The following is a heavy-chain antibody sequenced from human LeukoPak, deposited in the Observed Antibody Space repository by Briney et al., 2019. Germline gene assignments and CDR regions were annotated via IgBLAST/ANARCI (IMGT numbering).Heavy chain of an antibody. CDR3: ARKSGSGNNWFDP. D-gene: IGHD3-10*01. CDR1: GGSLRSSSYY. Sequence: SETLSLTCTVSGGSLRSSSYYWGWIHQPPGKGLEWIGSIYYSGSTYYNPSLKSRVTISVDTSKNQFSLKLSSVTAADTAVYYCARKSGSGNNWFDPWGQGTLVTVSS. CDR2: IYYSGST. J-gene: IGHJ5*02. V-gene: IGHV4-39*07.